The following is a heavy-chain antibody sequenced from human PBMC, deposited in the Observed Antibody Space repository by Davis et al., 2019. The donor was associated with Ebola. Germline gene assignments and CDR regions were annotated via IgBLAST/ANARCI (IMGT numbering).Heavy chain of an antibody. V-gene: IGHV4-4*02. J-gene: IGHJ6*02. CDR1: GGSISSSNW. Sequence: PSETLSLTCAVSGGSISSSNWWSWVRQPPGKGLEWIGEIYHSGSTNYNPSLKSRVTISVDKSKNQFSLKLSSVTAADTAVYYCARAGGSHYYYGMDVWGQGTTVTVSS. D-gene: IGHD4-23*01. CDR2: IYHSGST. CDR3: ARAGGSHYYYGMDV.